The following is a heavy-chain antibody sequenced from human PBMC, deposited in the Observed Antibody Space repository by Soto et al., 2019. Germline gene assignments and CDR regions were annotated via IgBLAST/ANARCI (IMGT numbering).Heavy chain of an antibody. CDR2: ISFDGINK. J-gene: IGHJ4*02. V-gene: IGHV3-30*18. CDR1: GFTFSNYA. Sequence: QVQLVESGGGAVQPGGSLRLSCAASGFTFSNYAMHWVRQAPGKGLEWVAIISFDGINKFYSDSVKGRFTISRDNSKNTLYLEMSSLRVEDTAVFFCAKDLSYCSGGNCYKHDGSDNWGRGTLVTVSS. CDR3: AKDLSYCSGGNCYKHDGSDN. D-gene: IGHD2-15*01.